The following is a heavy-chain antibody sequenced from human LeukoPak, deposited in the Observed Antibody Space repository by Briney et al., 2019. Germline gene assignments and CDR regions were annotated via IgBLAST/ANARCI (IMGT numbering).Heavy chain of an antibody. J-gene: IGHJ6*04. CDR2: ISYDGSNK. CDR1: GFTFGSYG. Sequence: GGSLRLSCAASGFTFGSYGIHWVRQAPGKGLEWVAVISYDGSNKYYADSVKGRFTISRDNSKKTLYLQMNSLRAEDTAVYYCAKDALLLWNPLYYYYGMDVWGKGTTVTVSS. CDR3: AKDALLLWNPLYYYYGMDV. V-gene: IGHV3-30*18. D-gene: IGHD3-10*01.